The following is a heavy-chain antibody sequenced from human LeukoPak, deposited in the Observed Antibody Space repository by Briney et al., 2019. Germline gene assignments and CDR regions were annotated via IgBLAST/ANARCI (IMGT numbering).Heavy chain of an antibody. D-gene: IGHD6-13*01. Sequence: GGSLRLSCAASGFTFDDYAMHWVRQAPGKGLEWVSGISWNSGNIGYADSVKGRFTISRDNAKNSLYLQMNSLRAEDTALYYCAKDIRSSSWYFDYWGREPWSPSPQ. CDR1: GFTFDDYA. V-gene: IGHV3-9*01. CDR3: AKDIRSSSWYFDY. J-gene: IGHJ4*02. CDR2: ISWNSGNI.